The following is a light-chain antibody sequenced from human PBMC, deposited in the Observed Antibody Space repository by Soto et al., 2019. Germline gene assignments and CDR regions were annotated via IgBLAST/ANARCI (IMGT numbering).Light chain of an antibody. J-gene: IGKJ4*01. CDR2: GAS. Sequence: EIVLTQSPGTLSLSLGERATLSCRASQSVSSIYLAWYQQKPGQAPRLLIYGASSRATGIPDRFSGSGSGTDFTLTISRLEPEDVAVYYCQQYGDSPRLTFGGGTKVKIK. CDR1: QSVSSIY. CDR3: QQYGDSPRLT. V-gene: IGKV3-20*01.